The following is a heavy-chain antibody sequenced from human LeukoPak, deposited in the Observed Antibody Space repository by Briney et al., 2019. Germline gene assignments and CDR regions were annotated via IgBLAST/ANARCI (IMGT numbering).Heavy chain of an antibody. V-gene: IGHV1-69*13. Sequence: SVTVSFKASGGTFSSYAISWERQAPGQGLEWMGGIIPIFGTANYAQKFQGRVTITADESTSTAYMELSSLRSEDTAVYYCARGGYSYGKYNWFDPWGQGTLVTVSS. J-gene: IGHJ5*02. CDR3: ARGGYSYGKYNWFDP. D-gene: IGHD5-18*01. CDR1: GGTFSSYA. CDR2: IIPIFGTA.